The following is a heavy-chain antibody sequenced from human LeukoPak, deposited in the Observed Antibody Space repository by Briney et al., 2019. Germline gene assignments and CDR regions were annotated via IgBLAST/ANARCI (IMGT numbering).Heavy chain of an antibody. Sequence: SETLSPTCTVSGGSISSSSYYWGWIRQPPGKGLEWIGSIYYSGSTYYNPSLKSRVTISVDTSKNQFSLKLSSVTAADTAVYYCARHTVGDYEYYFDYWGQGTLVTVSS. D-gene: IGHD4-17*01. CDR3: ARHTVGDYEYYFDY. V-gene: IGHV4-39*01. CDR1: GGSISSSSYY. CDR2: IYYSGST. J-gene: IGHJ4*02.